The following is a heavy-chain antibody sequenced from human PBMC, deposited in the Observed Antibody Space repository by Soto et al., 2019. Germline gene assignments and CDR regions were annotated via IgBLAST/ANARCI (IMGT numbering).Heavy chain of an antibody. CDR2: VSGSGGST. CDR1: GFTFNNYA. CDR3: AKLRLELVIGYGALDI. D-gene: IGHD6-13*01. Sequence: EVQLLESGGGLVQPGGSLRLSCAASGFTFNNYAMSWVRQAPGKGLEWVSAVSGSGGSTYSADSVKGRFTISRDNSKNTRYLQMNSLRAEDTAVYYCAKLRLELVIGYGALDIWGQGTMVTVSS. J-gene: IGHJ3*02. V-gene: IGHV3-23*01.